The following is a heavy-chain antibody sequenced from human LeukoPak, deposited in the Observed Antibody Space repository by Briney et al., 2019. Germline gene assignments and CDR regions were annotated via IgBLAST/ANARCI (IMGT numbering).Heavy chain of an antibody. CDR2: IYYSGST. D-gene: IGHD5-18*01. CDR1: GGSISSYY. CDR3: ARTTEGGYSYGYFYYYYMDV. Sequence: SETLSLTCTVSGGSISSYYWSWIRQPPGKGLEWIGYIYYSGSTNYKSSLKSRVTISVDTSKNQFSLKLSSVTAAGTAVYYCARTTEGGYSYGYFYYYYMDVWGKGTTVTISS. J-gene: IGHJ6*03. V-gene: IGHV4-59*01.